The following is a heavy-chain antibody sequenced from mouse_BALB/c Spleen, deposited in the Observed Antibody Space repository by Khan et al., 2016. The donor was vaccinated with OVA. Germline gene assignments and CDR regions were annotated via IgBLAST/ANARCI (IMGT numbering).Heavy chain of an antibody. CDR2: IYPGSGNI. CDR1: GYTFTDYY. CDR3: ARREVYYVDY. V-gene: IGHV1-76*01. J-gene: IGHJ2*01. D-gene: IGHD2-1*01. Sequence: VQLQQSGAELARPGASVNLSCKPSGYTFTDYYISWVKQRTGQGLEWIAEIYPGSGNIYYNEKFKGKATLTADKSSSTAYLQLSSLTSEDSAVYCSARREVYYVDYWRQGTTLTVAS.